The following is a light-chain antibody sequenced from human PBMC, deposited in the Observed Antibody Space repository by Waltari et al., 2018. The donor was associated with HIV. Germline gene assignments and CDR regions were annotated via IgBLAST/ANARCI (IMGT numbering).Light chain of an antibody. CDR3: MQPLQPPWT. Sequence: DVVMTQSPLFLPATPGKPASIACRSSQSLLHRNGNNHLDWYVQKPGQSPQLLIYLGSNRASGVPDRFSSSASGTNFALKSGRVAAEYVGVDYCMQPLQPPWTFGQGTKVEIK. J-gene: IGKJ1*01. V-gene: IGKV2-28*01. CDR2: LGS. CDR1: QSLLHRNGNNH.